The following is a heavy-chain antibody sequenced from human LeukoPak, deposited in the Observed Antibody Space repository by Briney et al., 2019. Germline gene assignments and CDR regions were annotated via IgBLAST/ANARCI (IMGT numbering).Heavy chain of an antibody. V-gene: IGHV3-21*01. Sequence: PGGSLRLSCEVSGFTFRSYSMNWVRQAPGKGLEWVSSISSSSSYIHYADSVKGRFTISRDNAKNSVYLQMNSLRAEDTAVYYCARGPNVLLWFYPQANFDYWGQGTLVTVSS. CDR2: ISSSSSYI. J-gene: IGHJ4*02. CDR1: GFTFRSYS. D-gene: IGHD3-10*01. CDR3: ARGPNVLLWFYPQANFDY.